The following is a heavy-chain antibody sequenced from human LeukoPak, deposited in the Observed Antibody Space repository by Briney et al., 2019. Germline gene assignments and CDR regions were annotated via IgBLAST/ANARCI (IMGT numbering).Heavy chain of an antibody. D-gene: IGHD6-13*01. V-gene: IGHV4-59*01. CDR3: AREGYLPYYFDY. CDR1: GGSISSYY. Sequence: PSETLSLTCTVSGGSISSYYWSWIRQPAGKGLEWIGYIYYSGSTNYNPSLKSRVTISVDTSKNQFSLNLSSVTAADTAVYYCAREGYLPYYFDYWGQGTLVTVSS. CDR2: IYYSGST. J-gene: IGHJ4*02.